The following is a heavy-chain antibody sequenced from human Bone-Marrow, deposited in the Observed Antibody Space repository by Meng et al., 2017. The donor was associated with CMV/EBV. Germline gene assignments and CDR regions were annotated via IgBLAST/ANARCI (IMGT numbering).Heavy chain of an antibody. CDR3: ARENLVYSSGWYRDYYYGMDV. D-gene: IGHD6-19*01. Sequence: ASVKVSCKASGYTFTGYYMHWVRQAPGQGLEWMGWINPNSGGTNYAQKFQGRVTMTRDTSISTAYMELGRLRSDDTAVYCCARENLVYSSGWYRDYYYGMDVWGQGTTVTVSS. V-gene: IGHV1-2*02. CDR2: INPNSGGT. J-gene: IGHJ6*02. CDR1: GYTFTGYY.